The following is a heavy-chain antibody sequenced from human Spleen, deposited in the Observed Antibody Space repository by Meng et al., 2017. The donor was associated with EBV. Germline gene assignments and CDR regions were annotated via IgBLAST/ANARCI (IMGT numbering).Heavy chain of an antibody. V-gene: IGHV4-39*07. CDR1: GASISSSSHF. D-gene: IGHD6-19*01. CDR3: ARGEWGSAWDY. J-gene: IGHJ4*02. CDR2: FADGGTT. Sequence: QVQLQESGQGLVKPSETLSLTCSVAGASISSSSHFWGWVRQPPGKGLEWIGTFADGGTTYYNPSLQSRVTISVDISKDQFSLNLNSVTAADTAVYFCARGEWGSAWDYWGQGSLVTVSS.